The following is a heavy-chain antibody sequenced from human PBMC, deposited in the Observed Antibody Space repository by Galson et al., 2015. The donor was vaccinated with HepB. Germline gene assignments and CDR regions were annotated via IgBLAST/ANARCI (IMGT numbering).Heavy chain of an antibody. D-gene: IGHD2-21*01. V-gene: IGHV3-53*01. CDR2: IYGGDNT. J-gene: IGHJ4*02. Sequence: SLRLSCAASGFTVSSNYMSWVRQAPGKGLEWVSVIYGGDNTYYADSVKGRFTISRDNSQNTLYLQINRLRAEDTAVYYCARAFRKDWIYSHFDYWGQGTLVTVSS. CDR1: GFTVSSNY. CDR3: ARAFRKDWIYSHFDY.